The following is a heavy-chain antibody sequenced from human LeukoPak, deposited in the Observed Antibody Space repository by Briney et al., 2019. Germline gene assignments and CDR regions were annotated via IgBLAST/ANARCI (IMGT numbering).Heavy chain of an antibody. D-gene: IGHD4-17*01. V-gene: IGHV4-59*12. J-gene: IGHJ4*02. Sequence: SETLSLTCTVSGGSISSYYWSWIRQPPGKGLEWIGYIYYSGSTNYNPSLKSRVTISVDTSKNQFSLKLSSVTAADTAVYYCARASIDYGDYENDYWGQGTLVTVSS. CDR2: IYYSGST. CDR3: ARASIDYGDYENDY. CDR1: GGSISSYY.